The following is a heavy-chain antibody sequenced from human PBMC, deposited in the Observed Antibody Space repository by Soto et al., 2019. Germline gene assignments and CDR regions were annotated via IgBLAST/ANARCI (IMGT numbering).Heavy chain of an antibody. CDR3: ATDLLDPDAFDI. CDR2: FDPEDGET. J-gene: IGHJ3*02. V-gene: IGHV1-24*01. Sequence: ASVKVSCKVSGYTLTELSMHWVRQAPGKGLEWMGGFDPEDGETIYAQKFQGRVTMTEDTSTDTAYMELSSLRSEDTAVYYCATDLLDPDAFDIWGQGSMVTGSS. D-gene: IGHD1-1*01. CDR1: GYTLTELS.